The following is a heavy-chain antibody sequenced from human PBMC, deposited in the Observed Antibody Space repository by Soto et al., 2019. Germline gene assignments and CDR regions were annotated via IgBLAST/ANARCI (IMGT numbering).Heavy chain of an antibody. V-gene: IGHV3-30*18. Sequence: QVQLVESGGGVVQPGRSLRLSCAASGFTFSSYGIHWVRQAPGRGLEWVEAISYDGSNVHYADSVKGRFTISRENSKNTLYLQMNSLRAEDTAVFYCAKDEYYHDTSGYYIFDYWGHGTLVSVSS. CDR1: GFTFSSYG. J-gene: IGHJ4*01. D-gene: IGHD3-22*01. CDR2: ISYDGSNV. CDR3: AKDEYYHDTSGYYIFDY.